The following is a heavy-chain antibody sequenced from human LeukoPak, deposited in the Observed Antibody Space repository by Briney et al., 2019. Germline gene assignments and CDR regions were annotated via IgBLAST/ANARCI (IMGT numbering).Heavy chain of an antibody. CDR3: ARQVVAVAGTGYFDY. V-gene: IGHV4-59*08. J-gene: IGHJ4*02. Sequence: KPSETLSLTCTVSGGSISTYYWTWIRQPPGKGLEWIGYIYYSGSTNYNPALKSRGTIFVDTSKNQFSLKLNSVTAADTAVYFCARQVVAVAGTGYFDYWGQGTLVTVSS. D-gene: IGHD6-19*01. CDR1: GGSISTYY. CDR2: IYYSGST.